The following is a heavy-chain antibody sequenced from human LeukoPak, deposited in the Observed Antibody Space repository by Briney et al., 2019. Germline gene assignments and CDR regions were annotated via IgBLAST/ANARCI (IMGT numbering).Heavy chain of an antibody. V-gene: IGHV1-8*01. D-gene: IGHD3-9*01. CDR3: ASAEYYDILTGYYIDKFDP. CDR2: MNPNSGNT. J-gene: IGHJ5*02. CDR1: GYTFTSYD. Sequence: GASVKVSCKASGYTFTSYDINWVRQATGQGLEWMGWMNPNSGNTGYAQKFQGRVTMTRNTSISTAYMELSSLRSEDTAVYYCASAEYYDILTGYYIDKFDPWGQGTLVTVSS.